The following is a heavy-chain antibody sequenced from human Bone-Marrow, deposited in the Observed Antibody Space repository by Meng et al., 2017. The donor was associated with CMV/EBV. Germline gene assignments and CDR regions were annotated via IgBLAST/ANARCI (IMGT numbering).Heavy chain of an antibody. J-gene: IGHJ4*02. CDR3: ARAYFDIFLHDY. CDR2: IIPNSGVT. CDR1: GYTFSNYY. Sequence: ASVKVSCKASGYTFSNYYMNWVRQAPGQGLEWMGWIIPNSGVTDYAQKFRGRVTMTRDTSINTAYMELSRLRSDDTAVYYCARAYFDIFLHDYWGQGTLVPVSS. V-gene: IGHV1-2*02. D-gene: IGHD3-9*01.